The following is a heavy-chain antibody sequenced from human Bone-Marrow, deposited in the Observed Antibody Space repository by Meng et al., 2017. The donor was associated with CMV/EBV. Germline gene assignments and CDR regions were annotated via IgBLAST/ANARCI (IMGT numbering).Heavy chain of an antibody. V-gene: IGHV4-4*02. J-gene: IGHJ5*02. CDR1: GGSSSSDNW. D-gene: IGHD6-13*01. CDR2: ISHTGTT. Sequence: SGGSSSSDNWWSWVRQPPEEGLEWIGEISHTGTTNYNPSLKSRVSISIDKSKNQFSLRLTSVTAADTAIYYCARGGAAAGVAYNWFDRWGQGTLVTVSS. CDR3: ARGGAAAGVAYNWFDR.